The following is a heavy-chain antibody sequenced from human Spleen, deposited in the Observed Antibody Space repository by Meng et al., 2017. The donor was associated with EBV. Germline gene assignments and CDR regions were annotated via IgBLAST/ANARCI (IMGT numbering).Heavy chain of an antibody. Sequence: QITLKESGXTLVKXXXTLTLTCXFSGFSLSTTGVGVGWIRQPPGKALEWLALIYWDDDKRYSPSLKSRLTITKDTSKNQVVLSMTNMDPVDTATYFCVHIPPGYFDWLFDYWGQGTLVTVSS. CDR1: GFSLSTTGVG. D-gene: IGHD3-9*01. CDR3: VHIPPGYFDWLFDY. V-gene: IGHV2-5*02. J-gene: IGHJ4*02. CDR2: IYWDDDK.